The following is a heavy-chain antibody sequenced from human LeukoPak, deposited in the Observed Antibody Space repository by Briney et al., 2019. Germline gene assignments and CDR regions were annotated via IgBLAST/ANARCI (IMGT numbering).Heavy chain of an antibody. CDR2: INPTDGGT. J-gene: IGHJ3*02. V-gene: IGHV1-46*01. CDR3: ATERNAFDI. CDR1: GYTFTSHF. Sequence: ASVKVSCKASGYTFTSHFMHWVRQAPGQGLDWMGIINPTDGGTISAQEFQGRVTMTRDLSTTTVYMELSSLRFEDTAVYYCATERNAFDIWGQGTMVTVSS.